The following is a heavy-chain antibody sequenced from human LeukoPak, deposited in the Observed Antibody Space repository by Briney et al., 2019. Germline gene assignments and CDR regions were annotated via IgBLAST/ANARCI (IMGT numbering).Heavy chain of an antibody. CDR3: ATDLVGGTNY. CDR1: GFTFSSYV. D-gene: IGHD1-26*01. J-gene: IGHJ4*02. V-gene: IGHV3-48*02. Sequence: GGSLRLSCEASGFTFSSYVMNWVRQAPGKGLEWVSYISSSGSAIYYADSVKGRFTISRDNAKNSLFLQVNSLRDEDTALYYCATDLVGGTNYWGQGILVTVSS. CDR2: ISSSGSAI.